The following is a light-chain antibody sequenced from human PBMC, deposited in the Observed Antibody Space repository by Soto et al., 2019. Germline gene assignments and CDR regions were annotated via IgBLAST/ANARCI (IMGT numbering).Light chain of an antibody. CDR3: QQYDTSSLT. V-gene: IGKV3-20*01. CDR2: GAS. CDR1: PSVSNS. J-gene: IGKJ4*01. Sequence: ELVVTQSPGTLSLSPGESPTLSCRASPSVSNSLAWYQHKPGQAPRLLIYGASNRATGIPDRFGGSVSGTDFTLTISRLEPEDFAVYYCQQYDTSSLTFGGGTKVDIK.